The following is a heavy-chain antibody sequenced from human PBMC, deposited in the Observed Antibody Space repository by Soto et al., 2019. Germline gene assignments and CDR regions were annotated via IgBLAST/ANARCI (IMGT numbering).Heavy chain of an antibody. CDR3: AKSAPMDAGDKYYYDF. CDR2: IIPFFWTA. V-gene: IGHV1-69*13. CDR1: GGTFSSYA. D-gene: IGHD4-17*01. Sequence: SVKVSCKASGGTFSSYAISWVRQAPGQGLEWMGGIIPFFWTARYSQKFEDRITITADESTNTVYMDLRSLTSEETAIYYCAKSAPMDAGDKYYYDFWGQGALVTVSS. J-gene: IGHJ4*02.